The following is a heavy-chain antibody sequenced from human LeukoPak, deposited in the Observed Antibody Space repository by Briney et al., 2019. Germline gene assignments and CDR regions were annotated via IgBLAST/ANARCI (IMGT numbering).Heavy chain of an antibody. J-gene: IGHJ4*02. CDR3: ARLVYGDHPLGY. CDR1: GGSISSSSYY. V-gene: IGHV4-39*01. CDR2: IYYSGST. D-gene: IGHD4-17*01. Sequence: SETLSLTCTVSGGSISSSSYYWGWIRQPPGKGLEWIGSIYYSGSTYYNPSLKSRVTISVDTSKNQFSLKLSSVTAADTAVYTCARLVYGDHPLGYWGQGTLVTASS.